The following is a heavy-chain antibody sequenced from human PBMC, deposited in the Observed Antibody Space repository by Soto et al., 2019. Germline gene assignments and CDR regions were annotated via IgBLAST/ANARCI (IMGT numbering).Heavy chain of an antibody. D-gene: IGHD6-19*01. CDR2: IFHSESS. Sequence: SETLSLTCTVSGGSVTGFYWSWIRQPPGKGLEWIGYIFHSESSNYHPSLKSRVTISVDTSKSQISLRLTSVTAADTAVYYCARASGLGVAHIDYWGQGTLVTVPQ. CDR3: ARASGLGVAHIDY. V-gene: IGHV4-59*02. J-gene: IGHJ4*02. CDR1: GGSVTGFY.